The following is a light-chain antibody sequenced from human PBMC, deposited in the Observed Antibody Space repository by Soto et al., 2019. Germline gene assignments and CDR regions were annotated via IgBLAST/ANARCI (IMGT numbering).Light chain of an antibody. CDR2: KAS. Sequence: DIQMTQSPSTLSASVGDRVNITCRASQSITDWLAWYQQKPGKAPKLLIYKASSLESGVPSRFSGGGYGTEFTLTISSLQPDDFVSYYCQHYITYPYTFGQGTKLEIK. CDR3: QHYITYPYT. J-gene: IGKJ2*01. V-gene: IGKV1-5*03. CDR1: QSITDW.